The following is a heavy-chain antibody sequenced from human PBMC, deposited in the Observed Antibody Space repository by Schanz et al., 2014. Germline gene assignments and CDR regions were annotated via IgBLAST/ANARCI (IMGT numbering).Heavy chain of an antibody. Sequence: DVQLVDSGGGLVQPGGSLRLSCAASGFTVSNSYIHWVRQAPGKGLEWVSTIYSSGSTYYADSVKGRFTISRDDAKNSLYLQMNSLSAEDTAVYYCAGAVATIRADSFDIWGQGTMVAVSS. J-gene: IGHJ3*02. CDR3: AGAVATIRADSFDI. D-gene: IGHD5-12*01. CDR1: GFTVSNSY. V-gene: IGHV3-53*01. CDR2: IYSSGST.